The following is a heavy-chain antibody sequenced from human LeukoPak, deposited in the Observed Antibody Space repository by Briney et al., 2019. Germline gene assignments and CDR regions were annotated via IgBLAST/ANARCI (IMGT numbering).Heavy chain of an antibody. D-gene: IGHD2-2*02. CDR1: GYTLTELS. Sequence: ASVKVSCKVSGYTLTELSMHWVRQAPGKGLEWMGGFDPEDGETIYAQKFQGRVTFTRDTSISTAYMELSSLRSEDTAVYFCARATVVAGYCTTTRCYKPFDIWGQGTMVTVSS. CDR2: FDPEDGET. V-gene: IGHV1-24*01. CDR3: ARATVVAGYCTTTRCYKPFDI. J-gene: IGHJ3*02.